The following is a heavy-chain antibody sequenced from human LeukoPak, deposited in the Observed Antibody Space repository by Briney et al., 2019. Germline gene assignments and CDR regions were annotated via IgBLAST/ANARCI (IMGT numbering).Heavy chain of an antibody. CDR2: IGTSGDT. D-gene: IGHD2-15*01. CDR1: GFTFSTYD. J-gene: IGHJ6*03. CDR3: TRDIAGSGTAMDV. V-gene: IGHV3-13*01. Sequence: SGGSLRLSCAASGFTFSTYDMHWVRHVTGEGLEWVATIGTSGDTYYAGSVKGRFTISREDGKNSLFLQMNSLRAGDTAAYYCTRDIAGSGTAMDVWGKGTTVTVSS.